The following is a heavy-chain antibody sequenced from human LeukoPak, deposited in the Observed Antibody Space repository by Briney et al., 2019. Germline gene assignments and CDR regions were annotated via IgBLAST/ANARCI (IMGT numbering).Heavy chain of an antibody. Sequence: GGSLRLSCAASGFTFSSYAMHWARQAPGKGLEYVSAISSNGGSTYYANSVKGRFTISRDNSKNTLYLQMGSLRAEDMAVYYCARRGRVGATTSAFDIWGQGTMVTVSS. J-gene: IGHJ3*02. CDR3: ARRGRVGATTSAFDI. D-gene: IGHD1-26*01. CDR2: ISSNGGST. V-gene: IGHV3-64*01. CDR1: GFTFSSYA.